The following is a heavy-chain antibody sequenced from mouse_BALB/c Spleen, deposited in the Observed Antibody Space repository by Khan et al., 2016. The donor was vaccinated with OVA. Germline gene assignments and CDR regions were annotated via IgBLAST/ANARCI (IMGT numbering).Heavy chain of an antibody. Sequence: QVQLKQSGPGLVAPSQTLSITCTVSGFSLSNYGVHWVRQPPGKGLEWLGVIWAGGSTTHNSALMSRLSISKDDSKSQVFLKMNSLQTDDTAMYXCARALYNGAWFAYWGQGTLVTVSA. J-gene: IGHJ3*01. CDR1: GFSLSNYG. CDR3: ARALYNGAWFAY. CDR2: IWAGGST. V-gene: IGHV2-9*02. D-gene: IGHD1-3*01.